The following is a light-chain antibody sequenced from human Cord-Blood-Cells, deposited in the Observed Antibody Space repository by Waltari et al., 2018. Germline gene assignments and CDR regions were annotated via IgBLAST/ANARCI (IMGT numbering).Light chain of an antibody. J-gene: IGLJ3*02. CDR3: SSYTSSSTLV. CDR1: TSDVGTYNY. Sequence: QSALTQPASVSGPPGKWITLSCTGSTSDVGTYNYVTWYQQHPGKAPKLRIYDVSKRPSGVSDRFSGSKSGNTASLTISGLQAEDEADYYCSSYTSSSTLVFGGGTKVTGL. V-gene: IGLV2-14*01. CDR2: DVS.